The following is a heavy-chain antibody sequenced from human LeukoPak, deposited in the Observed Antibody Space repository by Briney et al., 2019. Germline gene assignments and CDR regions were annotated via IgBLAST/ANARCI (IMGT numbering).Heavy chain of an antibody. CDR1: GFSFSNYN. D-gene: IGHD2-2*01. V-gene: IGHV3-21*01. Sequence: GGSLRLSCAASGFSFSNYNMNWVRQGPGKGLEWVSSISSGGTYIYYAHSVKGRFTISRDNTKNSPYLQMTSLRAEDTAVYYCATSGIVLVPAAYVPDYWGQGTLVTVSS. CDR2: ISSGGTYI. CDR3: ATSGIVLVPAAYVPDY. J-gene: IGHJ4*02.